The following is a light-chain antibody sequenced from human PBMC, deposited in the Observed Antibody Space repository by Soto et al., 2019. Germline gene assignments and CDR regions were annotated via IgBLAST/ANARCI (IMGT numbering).Light chain of an antibody. CDR1: SGHRNYA. CDR3: QTWGTGIP. CDR2: VNSDGSH. J-gene: IGLJ3*02. V-gene: IGLV4-69*02. Sequence: QLVLTQSPSASASLGASVKLTCTLDSGHRNYAIAWHQQQLGKGPRYLMKVNSDGSHNQGDGIPGRFSGSSSGAERYLIISSLQSEDEADYYCQTWGTGIPFGGGTKLTAL.